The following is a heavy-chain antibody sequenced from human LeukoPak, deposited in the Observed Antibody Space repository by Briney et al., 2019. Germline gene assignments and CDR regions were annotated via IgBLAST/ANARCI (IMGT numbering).Heavy chain of an antibody. Sequence: PSETLSLTCAVYGGSFSGYYWSWIRQPPGKGLEWIGEINHSGSTNYNPSLKSRVTISVDTSKNQFSLKLSSVTAADTAVYYCARDPEILDAFDIWGQGTMVTVSS. J-gene: IGHJ3*02. CDR3: ARDPEILDAFDI. V-gene: IGHV4-34*01. CDR1: GGSFSGYY. CDR2: INHSGST. D-gene: IGHD2-15*01.